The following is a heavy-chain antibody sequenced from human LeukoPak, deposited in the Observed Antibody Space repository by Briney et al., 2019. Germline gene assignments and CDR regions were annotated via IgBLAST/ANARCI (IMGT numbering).Heavy chain of an antibody. Sequence: GGSLRLSCAASGFTFSSFPMHWVRQAPGKGLESVSAISPNGGTTYYANSVRGRFSISRDNSKNTLNLQMGSLTTDDMAVYYCAREYPNGSLDYWGQGTLVTVSS. V-gene: IGHV3-64*01. CDR3: AREYPNGSLDY. CDR2: ISPNGGTT. J-gene: IGHJ4*02. D-gene: IGHD3-10*01. CDR1: GFTFSSFP.